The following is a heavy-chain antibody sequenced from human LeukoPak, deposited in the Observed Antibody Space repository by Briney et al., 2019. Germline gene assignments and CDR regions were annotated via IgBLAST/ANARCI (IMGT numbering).Heavy chain of an antibody. CDR3: ARDVDTATAVTQLDY. CDR1: GFTFSDFA. J-gene: IGHJ4*02. CDR2: ISSSSSYI. D-gene: IGHD5-18*01. V-gene: IGHV3-21*06. Sequence: PGGSLRLSCAASGFTFSDFAMNWVRQAPGKGLDWVSSISSSSSYIYYADSVKGRFTISRDNAKNSLHLQMNSLRDEDAGVYYCARDVDTATAVTQLDYWGQGTLVTVSS.